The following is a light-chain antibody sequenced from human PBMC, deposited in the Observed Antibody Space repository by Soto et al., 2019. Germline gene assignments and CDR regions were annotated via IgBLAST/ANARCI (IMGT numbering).Light chain of an antibody. Sequence: QSALTQPASVSGSPGQSITISCTGTSSDVGSYNLVSWYQQHPGKAPKLMIYEGSKRPSGVSNRFSGSKSGNTASLTISGLQAEDEADYYCCSYAGSDAGVFGGGTKLTVL. J-gene: IGLJ3*02. CDR3: CSYAGSDAGV. CDR1: SSDVGSYNL. CDR2: EGS. V-gene: IGLV2-23*01.